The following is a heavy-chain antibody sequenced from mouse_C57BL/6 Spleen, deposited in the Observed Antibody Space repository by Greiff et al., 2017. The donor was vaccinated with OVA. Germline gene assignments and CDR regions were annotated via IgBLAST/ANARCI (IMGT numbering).Heavy chain of an antibody. CDR3: ARDRCYGSVYYFDY. CDR2: ISDGGSYT. V-gene: IGHV5-4*01. D-gene: IGHD1-1*01. J-gene: IGHJ2*01. Sequence: EVKLMESGGGLVKPGGSLKLSCAASGFIFSSYAMSWVRQTPETRLEWVATISDGGSYTYYPDNIKGRFTISRDNTKNNLYLQMSHLKSEDTSMYYCARDRCYGSVYYFDYWGQGTTLTVSS. CDR1: GFIFSSYA.